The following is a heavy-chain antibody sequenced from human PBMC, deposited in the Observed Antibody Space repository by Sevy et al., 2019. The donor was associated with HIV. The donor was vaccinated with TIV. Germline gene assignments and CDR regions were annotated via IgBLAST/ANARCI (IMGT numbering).Heavy chain of an antibody. J-gene: IGHJ5*02. D-gene: IGHD3-22*01. CDR2: IRYDGSNK. CDR3: AKGDYYDSSGYLNWFDP. V-gene: IGHV3-30*02. CDR1: GFTFSSYG. Sequence: GGSLRLSCAASGFTFSSYGMHWVRQAPGKGLEWVAFIRYDGSNKYYADSVKGRFTISRDNSKNTLYLQMNSLRAEDTAVYYCAKGDYYDSSGYLNWFDPWGQGTLVTVSS.